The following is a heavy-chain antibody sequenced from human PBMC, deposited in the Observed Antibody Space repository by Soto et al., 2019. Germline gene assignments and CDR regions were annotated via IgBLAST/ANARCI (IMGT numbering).Heavy chain of an antibody. Sequence: SETLSLTCTVSDGSVSSGSYYWSWIRQPPGKGLEWIGYIYYSGSTNYNPSLKSRVTISVDTSKNQFSLKLSSVTAADTAVYYCERVEVRYSSSWTIDYWGQGTLVTVS. CDR1: DGSVSSGSYY. V-gene: IGHV4-61*01. CDR2: IYYSGST. CDR3: ERVEVRYSSSWTIDY. J-gene: IGHJ4*02. D-gene: IGHD6-13*01.